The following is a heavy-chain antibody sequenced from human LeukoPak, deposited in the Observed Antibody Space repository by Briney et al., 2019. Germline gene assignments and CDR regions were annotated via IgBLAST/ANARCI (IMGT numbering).Heavy chain of an antibody. CDR1: GGSNNNYY. CDR2: IYTSGST. CDR3: ARESGCYYDTSGYTFDY. J-gene: IGHJ4*02. Sequence: PSETLSLTCTVSGGSNNNYYWSWIRQSAGKGLEWIGRIYTSGSTNYNPSLTSRVSMSVDTSKNQFSLRLGSVTAADTAVYYCARESGCYYDTSGYTFDYWGQGILVTVSS. D-gene: IGHD3-22*01. V-gene: IGHV4-4*07.